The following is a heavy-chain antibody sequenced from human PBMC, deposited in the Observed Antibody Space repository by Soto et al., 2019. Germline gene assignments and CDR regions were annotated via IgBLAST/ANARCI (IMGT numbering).Heavy chain of an antibody. CDR1: GFTVSSNY. V-gene: IGHV3-66*02. D-gene: IGHD2-21*02. CDR2: IYSGGST. CDR3: ARDPAYCGGDGYDAFDI. J-gene: IGHJ3*02. Sequence: GGSLRLSCAASGFTVSSNYMSWVRQAPGKGLEWVSVIYSGGSTYYADSVKGRFTISRDNSKNTLYLQMNSLRAEDTAVYYCARDPAYCGGDGYDAFDIWGQGTMVTVSS.